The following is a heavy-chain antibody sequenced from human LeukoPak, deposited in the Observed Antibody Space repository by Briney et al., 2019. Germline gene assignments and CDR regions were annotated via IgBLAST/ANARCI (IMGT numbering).Heavy chain of an antibody. J-gene: IGHJ3*02. CDR3: AKELYSIVVVPAAIVGNAFDI. CDR1: GFTFSSYG. CDR2: ISGSGGST. V-gene: IGHV3-23*01. Sequence: GGSLRLSCAASGFTFSSYGMSWVRQAPGKGLEWVSAISGSGGSTYYADSVKGRFTISRGNSKNTLYLQMNSLRAEDTAVYYCAKELYSIVVVPAAIVGNAFDIWGQGTMVTVSS. D-gene: IGHD2-2*02.